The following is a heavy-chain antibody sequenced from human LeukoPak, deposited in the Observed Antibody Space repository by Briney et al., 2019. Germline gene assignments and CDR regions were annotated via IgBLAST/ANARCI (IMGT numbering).Heavy chain of an antibody. J-gene: IGHJ4*02. V-gene: IGHV1-69*05. Sequence: ASVKVSCKASGGTFSSYAISWVRQAPGQGPEWMGGIIPIFGTANYAQKFQGRVTITTDESTSTAYMELSSLRSEDTAVYYCARGGYYDSSGYFDYWGQGTLVTVSS. D-gene: IGHD3-22*01. CDR2: IIPIFGTA. CDR1: GGTFSSYA. CDR3: ARGGYYDSSGYFDY.